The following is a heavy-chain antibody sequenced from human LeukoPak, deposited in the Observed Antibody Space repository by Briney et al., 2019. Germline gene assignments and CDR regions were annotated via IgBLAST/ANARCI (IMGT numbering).Heavy chain of an antibody. J-gene: IGHJ4*02. CDR1: GGSISSSSYY. V-gene: IGHV4-39*01. CDR2: IYYSGST. D-gene: IGHD3-22*01. Sequence: PSETLSLTCTVSGGSISSSSYYWGWIRQPPGKGLEWIGNIYYSGSTYYNPSLKSRVTISVDTSKNQFSLKLSSVTAADTAVYYCARQRVLRFYYDSSGYIDYWGQGTLVTVSS. CDR3: ARQRVLRFYYDSSGYIDY.